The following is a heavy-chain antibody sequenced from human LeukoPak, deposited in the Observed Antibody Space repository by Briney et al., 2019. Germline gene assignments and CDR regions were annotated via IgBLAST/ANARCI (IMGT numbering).Heavy chain of an antibody. CDR1: GFNFSNYA. D-gene: IGHD3-16*02. CDR2: LSGSGGSK. V-gene: IGHV3-23*01. CDR3: VKDCRTYRATRFDY. Sequence: GGSLRLSCAASGFNFSNYAMSWVRQAPGKGLEWVTDLSGSGGSKSYADSVKGRFTISRDNSHNTVYLQLNSLRAEDTATYFCVKDCRTYRATRFDYWGQGTLVTVSS. J-gene: IGHJ4*02.